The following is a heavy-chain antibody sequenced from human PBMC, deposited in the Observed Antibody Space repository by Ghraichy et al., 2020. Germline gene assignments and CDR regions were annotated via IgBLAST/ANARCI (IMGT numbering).Heavy chain of an antibody. CDR2: ISGSGGST. Sequence: GESLRLSCAASGFTFSSYAMSWVRQAPGKGLEWVSAISGSGGSTYYADSVKGRFTISRDNSKNTLYLQMNSLRAEDTAVYYCAKTALKWFRELTFDYWGQGTLVTVSS. CDR3: AKTALKWFRELTFDY. CDR1: GFTFSSYA. V-gene: IGHV3-23*01. J-gene: IGHJ4*02. D-gene: IGHD3-10*01.